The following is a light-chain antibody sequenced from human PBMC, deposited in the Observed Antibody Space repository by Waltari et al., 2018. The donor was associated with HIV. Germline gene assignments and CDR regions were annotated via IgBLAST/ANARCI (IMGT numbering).Light chain of an antibody. CDR2: DVT. Sequence: QSALTQPASVSGSPGQSITVSCTGTSSEVGGYNYVSWYQQHPGKAPKLMISDVTYRPPGCSNRFSGSKSGNTASLTISGLQAEDGADYYCISYTSSSTLVFGGGTKVTVL. V-gene: IGLV2-14*03. J-gene: IGLJ2*01. CDR1: SSEVGGYNY. CDR3: ISYTSSSTLV.